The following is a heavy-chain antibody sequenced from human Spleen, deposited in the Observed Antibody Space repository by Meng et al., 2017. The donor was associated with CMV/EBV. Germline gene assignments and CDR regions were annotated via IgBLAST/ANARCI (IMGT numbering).Heavy chain of an antibody. CDR3: AKAIEARPAGHFDY. D-gene: IGHD6-6*01. CDR2: ISASADRT. Sequence: ETLSLTCATSGFTFSSYAMTWVRQAPGKGLEWVSAISASADRTYYADSVKGRFVISRDNSKNTVFLQMNSLRAEDTAVYYCAKAIEARPAGHFDYWGQGTLVTVSS. V-gene: IGHV3-23*01. CDR1: GFTFSSYA. J-gene: IGHJ4*02.